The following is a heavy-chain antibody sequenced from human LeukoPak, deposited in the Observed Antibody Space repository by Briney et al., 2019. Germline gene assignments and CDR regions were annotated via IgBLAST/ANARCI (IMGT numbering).Heavy chain of an antibody. J-gene: IGHJ4*02. D-gene: IGHD3-22*01. CDR2: IYHSGST. CDR1: GGSISSSNW. Sequence: SETLSLTCAVSGGSISSSNWWSWVRQPPGKGLEWIGEIYHSGSTNYNPSLKSRVTISVDKSKNQFSLKLSSVTAADTAVYYCARHQFHLYYYDSSGYYPWYFDYWGQGTLVTVSS. CDR3: ARHQFHLYYYDSSGYYPWYFDY. V-gene: IGHV4-4*02.